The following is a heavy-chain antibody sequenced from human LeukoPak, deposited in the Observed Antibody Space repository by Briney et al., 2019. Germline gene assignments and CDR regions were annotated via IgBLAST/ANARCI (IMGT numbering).Heavy chain of an antibody. V-gene: IGHV3-7*03. D-gene: IGHD3-22*01. CDR1: GFTFSNYW. CDR3: ATSSDSSGND. Sequence: GGSLRLSCAASGFTFSNYWMSWVRQAPGKGLEWVATIKGDGSYKYYVDSVKGRFTISRDNAKSSLYLQMNTLRAEDTAVYYCATSSDSSGNDWGQGTLVTVSS. CDR2: IKGDGSYK. J-gene: IGHJ4*02.